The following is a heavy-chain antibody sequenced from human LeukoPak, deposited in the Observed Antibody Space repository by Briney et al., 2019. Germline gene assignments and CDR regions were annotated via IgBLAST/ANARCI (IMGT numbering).Heavy chain of an antibody. CDR2: ISSSSSYI. V-gene: IGHV3-21*01. CDR1: GFTFSSYS. CDR3: ARDYSNYEPFDY. Sequence: GGSLRLSCAASGFTFSSYSMNWFRQAPGKGLEWVSSISSSSSYIYYADSVKGRFTISRDNAKNSLYLQMNSLRAEDTAVYYCARDYSNYEPFDYWGQGTLVTVSS. D-gene: IGHD4-11*01. J-gene: IGHJ4*02.